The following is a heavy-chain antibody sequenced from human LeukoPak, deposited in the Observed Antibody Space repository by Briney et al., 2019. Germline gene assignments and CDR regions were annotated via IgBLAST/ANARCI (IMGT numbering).Heavy chain of an antibody. J-gene: IGHJ4*02. V-gene: IGHV3-33*06. Sequence: GGSLRLSCAASGFTFSSYAMHWVRQAPGKGLEWVALIWYDGSNKYYGDSVKGRFTISRDNSKNTVYLQMNSLRAEDTAVYYCAKDHRARMTDYWGQGTLVTVSS. CDR1: GFTFSSYA. CDR2: IWYDGSNK. CDR3: AKDHRARMTDY.